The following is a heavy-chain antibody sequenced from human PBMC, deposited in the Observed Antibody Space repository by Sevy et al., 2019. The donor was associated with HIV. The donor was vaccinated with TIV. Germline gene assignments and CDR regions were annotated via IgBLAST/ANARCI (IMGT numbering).Heavy chain of an antibody. CDR3: ARGLDVVVVAATNYGMDV. CDR2: IYSGGST. V-gene: IGHV3-53*01. D-gene: IGHD2-15*01. CDR1: GFTVSSNY. J-gene: IGHJ6*02. Sequence: GGSLRLSCAASGFTVSSNYMSWVRQAPGKGLEWVSAIYSGGSTYYAGSVKGRFTISRDNSKNTLSLHMSSLRAEETAVYYGARGLDVVVVAATNYGMDVWGQGTTVTVSS.